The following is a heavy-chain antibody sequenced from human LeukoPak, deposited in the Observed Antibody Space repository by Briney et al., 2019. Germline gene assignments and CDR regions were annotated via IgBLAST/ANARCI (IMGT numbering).Heavy chain of an antibody. CDR3: VTDPPDSGWAFWS. CDR1: GFNFRTHA. J-gene: IGHJ5*02. V-gene: IGHV3-33*01. D-gene: IGHD6-25*01. Sequence: PGRSLTLSCSASGFNFRTHAMHWVRQAPGKGLAWVAMIWRGGNYKFYADSLEGRSTISRDDSRSTLSLQIHSLRVEDTAVYYCVTDPPDSGWAFWSWGQGALVTVSS. CDR2: IWRGGNYK.